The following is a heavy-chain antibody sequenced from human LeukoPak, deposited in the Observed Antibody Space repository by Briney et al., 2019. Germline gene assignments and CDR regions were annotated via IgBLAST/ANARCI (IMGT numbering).Heavy chain of an antibody. V-gene: IGHV3-23*01. CDR3: AKVGIYSSGWYYFDY. CDR1: GFTFSSYA. D-gene: IGHD6-19*01. J-gene: IGHJ4*02. Sequence: GGSLRLSCAASGFTFSSYAMSWVRQAPGKGLEWVSAISGSGGSTYYADSVKGRFTISRDNSKSTLYLQMNSLRAEDTAVYYCAKVGIYSSGWYYFDYWGQGTLVTVSS. CDR2: ISGSGGST.